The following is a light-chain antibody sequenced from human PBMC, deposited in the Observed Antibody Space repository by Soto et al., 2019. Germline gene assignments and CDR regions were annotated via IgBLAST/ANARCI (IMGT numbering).Light chain of an antibody. J-gene: IGKJ5*01. CDR2: GIS. CDR1: QSVNANY. Sequence: EIVLTQSPGTLSLSPGERATLSCRASQSVNANYFAWYQQKPGQAPRLLIYGISSRPTGIPDRFSGSGSGTDFTLTISRLEPEDFAVYYCQQYGSSPRTFGQGTRLEIK. CDR3: QQYGSSPRT. V-gene: IGKV3-20*01.